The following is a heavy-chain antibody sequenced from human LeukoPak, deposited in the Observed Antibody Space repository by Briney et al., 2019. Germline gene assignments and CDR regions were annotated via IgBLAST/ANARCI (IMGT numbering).Heavy chain of an antibody. D-gene: IGHD2-15*01. CDR1: VFTFSSYA. Sequence: PGGSLRLSCAASVFTFSSYAMSWVRQAPGRGREWVSAISGSGGSTYYADTVKGRFTISRDNSKNTLYLQMNSLRAEDTAVYYCAKSTLGYCSGGSGFHFDYWGQGTLVTVSS. J-gene: IGHJ4*02. V-gene: IGHV3-23*01. CDR3: AKSTLGYCSGGSGFHFDY. CDR2: ISGSGGST.